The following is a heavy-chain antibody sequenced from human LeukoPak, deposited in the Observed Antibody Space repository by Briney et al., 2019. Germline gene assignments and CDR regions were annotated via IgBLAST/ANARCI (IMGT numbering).Heavy chain of an antibody. Sequence: GGSLRLSCAASGFTFSIYTMNWVRQAPGKGLEWVSYISSSSSTIYYADSVKGRFTISRDNAKNSLYLQMNSLRDEDTAVYYCARGPMYSSRFAGDYWGQGTLVTVSS. D-gene: IGHD6-13*01. CDR2: ISSSSSTI. CDR1: GFTFSIYT. J-gene: IGHJ4*02. V-gene: IGHV3-48*02. CDR3: ARGPMYSSRFAGDY.